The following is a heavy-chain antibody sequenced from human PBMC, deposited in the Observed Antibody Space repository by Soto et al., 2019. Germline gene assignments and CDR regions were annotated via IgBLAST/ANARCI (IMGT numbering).Heavy chain of an antibody. J-gene: IGHJ4*02. CDR1: GGSFSGYY. CDR2: INHSGST. V-gene: IGHV4-34*01. D-gene: IGHD3-16*02. Sequence: QVQLQQWGAGLLKPSETLSLTCAVYGGSFSGYYWSWIRQPPGKGLEWIGEINHSGSTNYNPSLKSRVTISVDPSKNQFSLKLSSVTAADAAVYYCGRLQGGGDYIWGRYRSLYFDYWGQGTLVTVSS. CDR3: GRLQGGGDYIWGRYRSLYFDY.